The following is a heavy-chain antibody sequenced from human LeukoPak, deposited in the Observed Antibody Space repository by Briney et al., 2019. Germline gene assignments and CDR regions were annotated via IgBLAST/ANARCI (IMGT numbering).Heavy chain of an antibody. Sequence: RGSLRLSCSASGFTFSNYAMHWVRQAPGKGLEYVSPISSNGGSTYYADSVKGRFTISRDNSKNTLYLQMSSLRAEDTAVYYCVKALGYCSGGSCLAFDIWGQGTMVTVSS. J-gene: IGHJ3*02. CDR1: GFTFSNYA. CDR3: VKALGYCSGGSCLAFDI. CDR2: ISSNGGST. V-gene: IGHV3-64D*06. D-gene: IGHD2-15*01.